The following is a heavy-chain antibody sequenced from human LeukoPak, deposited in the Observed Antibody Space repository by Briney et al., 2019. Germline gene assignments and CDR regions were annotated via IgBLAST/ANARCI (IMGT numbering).Heavy chain of an antibody. CDR2: INWNGGST. CDR3: ARAKGLSRTPYFDY. J-gene: IGHJ4*02. V-gene: IGHV3-20*04. Sequence: GGSLRLSCAASGFTFEDYGMSWVRQAPGKGLEWVSGINWNGGSTGYADSVKGRFTISRDNAKNSLYLQMNSLRAEDTALYYCARAKGLSRTPYFDYWGQGTLVTVSS. D-gene: IGHD4-23*01. CDR1: GFTFEDYG.